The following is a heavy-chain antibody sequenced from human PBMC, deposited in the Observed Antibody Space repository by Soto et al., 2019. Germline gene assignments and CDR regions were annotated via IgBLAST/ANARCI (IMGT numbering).Heavy chain of an antibody. CDR1: GYPVTAYY. Sequence: QLHLVQSGAVVKKSGASVTVSCSASGYPVTAYYMHWVRQAPGRGLEWMGGINPATGAAKYTQTFQGRVTMTRDTSTSTVFMELSGLTSEDTAVFYCARGGGVGVAGSAAFEMWGQGTLVTVSS. CDR3: ARGGGVGVAGSAAFEM. J-gene: IGHJ3*02. V-gene: IGHV1-2*02. D-gene: IGHD3-3*01. CDR2: INPATGAA.